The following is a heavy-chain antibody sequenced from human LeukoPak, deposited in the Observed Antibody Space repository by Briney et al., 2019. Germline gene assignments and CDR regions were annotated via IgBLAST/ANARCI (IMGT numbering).Heavy chain of an antibody. CDR1: GGSISSGGYS. D-gene: IGHD3-10*01. Sequence: PSQTLSLTCAVSGGSISSGGYSWSWIRQPPGKGLEWIGYIYHSWSTYYNPSLKSRVTISVDRSKNQFSLKLSSVTAADTAVYYCARASGRFNAFDIWGQGTMVTVSS. CDR3: ARASGRFNAFDI. V-gene: IGHV4-30-2*01. CDR2: IYHSWST. J-gene: IGHJ3*02.